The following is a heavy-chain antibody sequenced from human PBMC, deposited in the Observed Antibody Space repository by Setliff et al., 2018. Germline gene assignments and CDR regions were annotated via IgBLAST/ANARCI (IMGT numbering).Heavy chain of an antibody. V-gene: IGHV3-30*02. CDR1: GFTFNSYN. D-gene: IGHD1-26*01. Sequence: GSLRLSCAASGFTFNSYNMDWVRQAPGKGLEWVAVIRFDGSNKYYADSVKGRFTISRDNSKNTLYLQMNSLRPEDTAVYHCARGISGSYYFYYGMDVWGQGTTVTVSS. CDR2: IRFDGSNK. J-gene: IGHJ6*02. CDR3: ARGISGSYYFYYGMDV.